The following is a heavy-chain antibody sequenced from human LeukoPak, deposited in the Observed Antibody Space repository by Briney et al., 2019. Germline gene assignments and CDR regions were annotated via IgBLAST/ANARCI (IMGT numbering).Heavy chain of an antibody. Sequence: ASVNVSCKASGYTFTDFGISWVRQAPGQGLEWMGWISAYNGNKNYVQKFQGRVTMTTDISTSTAYMELTSLRSDDTAMYYCTRGPQGLFDAFDIWGQGTMVTVSS. CDR1: GYTFTDFG. CDR2: ISAYNGNK. D-gene: IGHD3-22*01. J-gene: IGHJ3*02. CDR3: TRGPQGLFDAFDI. V-gene: IGHV1-18*01.